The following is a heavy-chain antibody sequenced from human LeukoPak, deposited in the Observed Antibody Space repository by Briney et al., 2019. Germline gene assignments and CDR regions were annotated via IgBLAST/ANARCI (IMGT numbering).Heavy chain of an antibody. CDR3: ARVPAAPVSGWFDP. CDR2: IYYSGST. Sequence: SETLSLTCTVSGGSIRSYYWSWIRQPPGKGLEWIGYIYYSGSTNYNPSLKSRVTISVDTSKNQFSLKLSSVTAADTAVYYCARVPAAPVSGWFDPWGQGTLVTVSS. CDR1: GGSIRSYY. V-gene: IGHV4-59*01. J-gene: IGHJ5*02. D-gene: IGHD2-2*01.